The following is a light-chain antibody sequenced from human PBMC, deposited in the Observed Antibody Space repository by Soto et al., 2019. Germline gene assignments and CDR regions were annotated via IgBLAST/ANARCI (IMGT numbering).Light chain of an antibody. CDR1: SSNIGAGYD. J-gene: IGLJ2*01. Sequence: QLVLTQPPSVSGAPGQRVTISCTGSSSNIGAGYDVHWYQQHPGTAPKLLTHGNSNRPSGVPDRFSGSKSGTSASPAITGLQAGDEAYYYCQSYDSGLSGYVVFGGGTKLTLL. CDR3: QSYDSGLSGYVV. CDR2: GNS. V-gene: IGLV1-40*01.